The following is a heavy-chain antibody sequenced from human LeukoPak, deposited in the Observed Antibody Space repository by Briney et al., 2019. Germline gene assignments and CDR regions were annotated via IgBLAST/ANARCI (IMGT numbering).Heavy chain of an antibody. D-gene: IGHD6-19*01. CDR3: ARPYSSGWEGVFDS. Sequence: PSETLSLTCTVSGGSISSYYWSWIRQPPGKGLEWIGYIYYSGGTNYNPSLKSRVTISVDTSKNQFSLELSSVTAADTAVYYCARPYSSGWEGVFDSWGQGTLVTVSS. J-gene: IGHJ5*01. CDR1: GGSISSYY. CDR2: IYYSGGT. V-gene: IGHV4-59*01.